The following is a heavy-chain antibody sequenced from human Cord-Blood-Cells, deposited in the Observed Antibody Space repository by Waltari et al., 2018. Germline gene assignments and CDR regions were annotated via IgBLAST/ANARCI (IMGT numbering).Heavy chain of an antibody. V-gene: IGHV4-61*01. D-gene: IGHD6-19*01. Sequence: QVQLQESGPGLVKHSETLSLTCTVPGGFVRSGSYYWRWIRQPRGKGLEWLGYIYYSGSTNYNPSLKSRVTISVDTSKNQFSLKLSSVTAADTAVYYCATRGPSSGWYWYFDLWGRGTLVTVSS. CDR1: GGFVRSGSYY. CDR2: IYYSGST. CDR3: ATRGPSSGWYWYFDL. J-gene: IGHJ2*01.